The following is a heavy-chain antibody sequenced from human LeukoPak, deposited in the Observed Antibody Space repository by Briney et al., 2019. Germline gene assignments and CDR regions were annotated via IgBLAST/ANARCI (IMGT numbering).Heavy chain of an antibody. CDR3: GKVRYCSGVKCYPDDN. CDR1: GFTFSYYS. V-gene: IGHV3-30*02. CDR2: IQYDGNNK. J-gene: IGHJ4*02. D-gene: IGHD2-15*01. Sequence: GGFLRLSCAASGFTFSYYSMQWGRQAPSEGLNLVAFIQYDGNNKYYADSVKGRFTISKDNYNNMLYLEMDSLSTEDTAVYYCGKVRYCSGVKCYPDDNWGQGTLVTASS.